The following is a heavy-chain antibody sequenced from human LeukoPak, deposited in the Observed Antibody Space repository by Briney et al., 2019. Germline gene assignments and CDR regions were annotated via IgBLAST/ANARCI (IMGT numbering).Heavy chain of an antibody. V-gene: IGHV3-53*01. CDR1: GFTFSSYA. D-gene: IGHD3-3*01. CDR3: ARELRYDFWSGQGMDV. J-gene: IGHJ6*02. Sequence: GGSLRLSCAASGFTFSSYAMSWVRQAPGKGLEWVSVIYSGGSTYYADSVKGRFTISRDNSKNTLYLQMNSLRAEDTAVYYCARELRYDFWSGQGMDVWGQGTTVTVSS. CDR2: IYSGGST.